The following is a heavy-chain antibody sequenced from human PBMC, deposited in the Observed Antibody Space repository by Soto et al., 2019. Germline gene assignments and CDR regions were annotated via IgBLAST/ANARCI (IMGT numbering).Heavy chain of an antibody. D-gene: IGHD3-9*01. CDR2: IYYSGST. J-gene: IGHJ3*02. CDR3: ASYDILTGYNDAFDI. V-gene: IGHV4-39*01. Sequence: QLQLQESGPGLVKPSETLSLTCTVSGGSISSSSYYWGWIRQPPGKGLEWIGSIYYSGSTYYNPSLKSRVTISVDTSKNQFSLKLSSVTAADTAVYYCASYDILTGYNDAFDIWGQGTMVTVSS. CDR1: GGSISSSSYY.